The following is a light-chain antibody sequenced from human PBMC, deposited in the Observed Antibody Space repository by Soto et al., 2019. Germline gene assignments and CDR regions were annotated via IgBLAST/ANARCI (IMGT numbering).Light chain of an antibody. J-gene: IGKJ4*01. V-gene: IGKV3-20*01. CDR3: QQYGSSPLT. CDR1: QSVSSSY. Sequence: EIVLTQSPGTLSLSPGERATLSCRASQSVSSSYLAWYQQKPGQAPRFLIYGATTRASGIPDRFSGSGSGTDFTLTINRLEPEDFAVYYCQQYGSSPLTFGGGTKVEIK. CDR2: GAT.